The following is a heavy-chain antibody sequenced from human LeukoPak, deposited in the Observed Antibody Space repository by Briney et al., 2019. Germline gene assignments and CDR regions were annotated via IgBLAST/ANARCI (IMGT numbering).Heavy chain of an antibody. J-gene: IGHJ4*02. CDR2: IYYSGST. CDR3: ARVTVYPIRGIDY. CDR1: GGSISSSSYY. V-gene: IGHV4-39*07. Sequence: SETLSLTCTVSGGSISSSSYYWGWIRQPPGKGLEWIGSIYYSGSTYYNPSLKSRVTISVDTSKNQFSLKLSSVTAADTAVYYCARVTVYPIRGIDYWGQGTLVTVSS. D-gene: IGHD3-16*01.